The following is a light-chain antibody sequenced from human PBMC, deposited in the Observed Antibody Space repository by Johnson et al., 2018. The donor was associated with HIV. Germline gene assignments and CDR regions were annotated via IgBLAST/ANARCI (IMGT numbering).Light chain of an antibody. J-gene: IGLJ1*01. CDR1: NSNIGNNY. CDR3: GTWDSSLSAYV. V-gene: IGLV1-51*01. Sequence: QSVLTQPPSVSAAPGQKVTISCSGNNSNIGNNYVSWYQHLPGTAPKLLIYDNNKRPSGIPDRFSASKSGTSATLGITGLQTEDEADYYCGTWDSSLSAYVFGTGTKGTVL. CDR2: DNN.